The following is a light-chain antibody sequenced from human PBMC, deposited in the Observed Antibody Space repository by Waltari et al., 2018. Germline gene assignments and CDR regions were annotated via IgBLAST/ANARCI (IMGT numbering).Light chain of an antibody. J-gene: IGLJ1*01. CDR2: EVT. CDR1: SSHIGQYNY. CDR3: CSDAGSGTYV. V-gene: IGLV2-23*02. Sequence: QSALTQPASVSGSPGQSITISCTGTSSHIGQYNYVSGYQHLPGKVPKVIISEVTTRPSGVSNRFSGSKSGNTASLTISGLQADDEAEYYCCSDAGSGTYVFGTGTKLTVV.